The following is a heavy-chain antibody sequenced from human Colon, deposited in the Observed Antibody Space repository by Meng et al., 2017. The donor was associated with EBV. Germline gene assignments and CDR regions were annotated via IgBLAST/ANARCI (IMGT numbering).Heavy chain of an antibody. Sequence: HRQLQGSGPGLVRPSETLSLTCSVSGDSISGSGDYWGWVRQPPGKGLEWIGNIYYTGSTYYNLSLKSRVTISVDTSKNQFSLKVTSMTAADTAVYYCARDGPLLWGPGTLVTVSS. V-gene: IGHV4-39*07. J-gene: IGHJ4*02. CDR3: ARDGPLL. CDR1: GDSISGSGDY. CDR2: IYYTGST.